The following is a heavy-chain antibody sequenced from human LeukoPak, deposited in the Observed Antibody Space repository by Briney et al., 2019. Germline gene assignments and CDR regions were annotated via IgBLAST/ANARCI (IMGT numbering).Heavy chain of an antibody. V-gene: IGHV3-74*01. D-gene: IGHD5-18*01. J-gene: IGHJ4*02. CDR3: ASGHGYNFAYTLNY. CDR1: GFTFSSSW. Sequence: GGSLRLSCAASGFTFSSSWMHWVRQAPGKGLVWVSRINSDGSTTNYADSVKGRFTISRDNAKNTLYLQMNGLRAEGTAVYFCASGHGYNFAYTLNYWGQGTLVTVSS. CDR2: INSDGSTT.